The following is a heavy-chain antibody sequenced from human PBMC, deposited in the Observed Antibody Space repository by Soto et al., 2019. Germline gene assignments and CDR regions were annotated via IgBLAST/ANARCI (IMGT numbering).Heavy chain of an antibody. V-gene: IGHV1-69*13. J-gene: IGHJ6*02. CDR2: IIPIFGTA. Sequence: ASVKVSCKASGGTFSSYAISWVRQAPGQGLEWMGGIIPIFGTANYAQKFQGRVTITADESTSTAYMELSSLRSEDTAVYYCASASYYYDSSGYSFNYYYYGMDVWGQGTTVTVSS. CDR1: GGTFSSYA. CDR3: ASASYYYDSSGYSFNYYYYGMDV. D-gene: IGHD3-22*01.